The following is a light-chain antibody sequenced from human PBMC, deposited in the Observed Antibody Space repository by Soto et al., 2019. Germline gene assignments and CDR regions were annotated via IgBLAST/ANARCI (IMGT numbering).Light chain of an antibody. CDR3: QQYRMSPNT. CDR1: QSVSSN. J-gene: IGKJ5*01. CDR2: GAS. Sequence: EIVMTQSPATLFVSPGEIATLSCRASQSVSSNLAWYEQKPGQAPRLLIYGASTRATGIPDRFSGSGSGTDFSLTIRGLKPEDFAVYYCQQYRMSPNTFGQGTRLETK. V-gene: IGKV3D-15*02.